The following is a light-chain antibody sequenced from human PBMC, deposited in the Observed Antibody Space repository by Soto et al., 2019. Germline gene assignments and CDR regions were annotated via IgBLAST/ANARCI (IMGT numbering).Light chain of an antibody. CDR2: DIS. CDR3: QQYNICPS. CDR1: QTVSRN. V-gene: IGKV3-15*01. Sequence: EVVPTQSPAILSVSPRERATHSGRASQTVSRNLACYQQRPGQAPMLLIYDISSRATSVPARFSGSWSETEFTLTIRSLQSEDFAVYFCQQYNICPSFGQGTRLEI. J-gene: IGKJ5*01.